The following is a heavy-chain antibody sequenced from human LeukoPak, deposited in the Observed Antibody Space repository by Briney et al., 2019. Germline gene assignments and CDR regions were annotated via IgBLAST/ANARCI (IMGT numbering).Heavy chain of an antibody. V-gene: IGHV3-7*01. CDR1: GFTLSSYW. Sequence: GGSLRLSCAASGFTLSSYWMSWVRQAPGKGLEWVANIKYDGSEIDYVDSVKGRFTISRDNAKNSLYLQMNSLRAEDTAVYYCAREWRTRGFRSGWHIHFDYWGQGTLVTASS. J-gene: IGHJ4*02. D-gene: IGHD6-19*01. CDR3: AREWRTRGFRSGWHIHFDY. CDR2: IKYDGSEI.